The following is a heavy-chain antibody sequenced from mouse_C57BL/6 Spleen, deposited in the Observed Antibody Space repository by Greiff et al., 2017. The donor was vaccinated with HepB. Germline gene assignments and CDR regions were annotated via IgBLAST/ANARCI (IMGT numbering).Heavy chain of an antibody. Sequence: VQLQQSGAELVKPGASVKISCKASGYAFSSYWMNWVKQRPGKGLEWIGQIYPGDGDTNYNGKFKGKATLTADKSSSTAYMQLSSLTSEDSAVYCCARRYYGSSYRYFDVWGTGTTVTVSS. V-gene: IGHV1-80*01. CDR2: IYPGDGDT. CDR1: GYAFSSYW. D-gene: IGHD1-1*01. CDR3: ARRYYGSSYRYFDV. J-gene: IGHJ1*03.